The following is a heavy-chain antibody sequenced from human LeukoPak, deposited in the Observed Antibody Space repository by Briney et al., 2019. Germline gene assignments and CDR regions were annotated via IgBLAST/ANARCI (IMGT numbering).Heavy chain of an antibody. V-gene: IGHV3-21*01. CDR3: AREDLGGVTIFD. D-gene: IGHD3-3*01. Sequence: GGSLRLSCAASGFTFSSYSMNWVRQAPGKGLEWVSSISSSSSYIYYADSVKCRFTISRDNAKNSLYLQMNSLRAEDTAVYYCAREDLGGVTIFDWGQGTLVTVSS. CDR2: ISSSSSYI. CDR1: GFTFSSYS. J-gene: IGHJ4*02.